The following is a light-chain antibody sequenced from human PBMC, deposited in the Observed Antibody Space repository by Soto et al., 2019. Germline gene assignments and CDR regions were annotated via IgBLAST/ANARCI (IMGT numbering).Light chain of an antibody. CDR1: QSISSS. J-gene: IGKJ1*01. CDR3: QHYNSYSEA. Sequence: DIKMTQSPSTLSASVGDRVTITCRASQSISSSLAWYQQRPGKAPKLLIYDASSLESGVPSRFSGSGSGTEFTLTISSLQPDDFATYYCQHYNSYSEAFGQGTKVDIK. V-gene: IGKV1-5*01. CDR2: DAS.